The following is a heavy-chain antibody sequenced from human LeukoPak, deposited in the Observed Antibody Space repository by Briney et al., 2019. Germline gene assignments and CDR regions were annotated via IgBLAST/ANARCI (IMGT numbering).Heavy chain of an antibody. V-gene: IGHV5-51*01. Sequence: GESLKISCKGSGYSFTSHWIGWVRQMPGKGLEWMGIIYPDDSDTKYRPSLQGQVTISADKSISTAYLQWSSLKASDTAMYYCARPQGEHGEDWFDPWGQGTLVTVSS. D-gene: IGHD3-16*01. CDR1: GYSFTSHW. J-gene: IGHJ5*02. CDR2: IYPDDSDT. CDR3: ARPQGEHGEDWFDP.